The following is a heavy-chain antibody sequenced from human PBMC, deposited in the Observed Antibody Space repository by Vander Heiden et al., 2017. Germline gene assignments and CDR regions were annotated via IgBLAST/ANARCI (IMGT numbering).Heavy chain of an antibody. CDR2: INPNRGGT. Sequence: QVQLVQSGAEVKKPGASVKVSCKASGYTCTGYYMHWVRQAPGQGLEWMGWINPNRGGTNYAPKFQGRVTMTRDTSISTAYMELSRLRSDDTALYYCARGKRGYGMDVWGQGTTVTVSS. V-gene: IGHV1-2*02. CDR1: GYTCTGYY. J-gene: IGHJ6*02. D-gene: IGHD3-10*01. CDR3: ARGKRGYGMDV.